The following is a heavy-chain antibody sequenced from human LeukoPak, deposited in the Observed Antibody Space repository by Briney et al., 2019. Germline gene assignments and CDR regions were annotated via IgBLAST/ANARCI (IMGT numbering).Heavy chain of an antibody. D-gene: IGHD6-13*01. CDR3: ARDPTPGYSSSWYRD. J-gene: IGHJ4*02. Sequence: GGSLRLSCAAPGFTFSSYSMNWVRQAPGKGLEWVSSISSSSSYIYYADSVKGRFTISRDNAKNSLYLQMNSLRAEDTAVYYCARDPTPGYSSSWYRDWGQGTLVTVSS. V-gene: IGHV3-21*01. CDR1: GFTFSSYS. CDR2: ISSSSSYI.